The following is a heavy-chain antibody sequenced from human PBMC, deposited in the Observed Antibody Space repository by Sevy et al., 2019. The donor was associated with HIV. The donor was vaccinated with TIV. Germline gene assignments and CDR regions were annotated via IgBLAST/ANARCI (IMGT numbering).Heavy chain of an antibody. CDR1: GFTFSTYD. D-gene: IGHD2-8*01. CDR3: ARGRKTTQEWLEELDYYYGVDV. Sequence: GGSLRLSCAASGFTFSTYDMHWVRQAPGKGLEWVAYIRYDGSNKYYADSVRGRFTISRDNSKNTLYLQMNSLRAGDTAVYYCARGRKTTQEWLEELDYYYGVDVWGQGTTVTVSS. J-gene: IGHJ6*02. V-gene: IGHV3-30*02. CDR2: IRYDGSNK.